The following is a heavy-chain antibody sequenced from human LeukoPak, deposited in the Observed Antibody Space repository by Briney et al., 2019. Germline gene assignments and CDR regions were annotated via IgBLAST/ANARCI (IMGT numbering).Heavy chain of an antibody. V-gene: IGHV3-30*18. CDR2: ISYDGSNK. D-gene: IGHD3-10*01. CDR3: ANGYYYGSGSYYKEAFDI. Sequence: PGGSLRLSCAASGFTFSNYGMHWVRQAPGKGLEWVVVISYDGSNKYYADSVKCRFTISRDNCKHTLYLQRNSLKAEDTAVYYCANGYYYGSGSYYKEAFDIWGQGTMVTVSS. J-gene: IGHJ3*02. CDR1: GFTFSNYG.